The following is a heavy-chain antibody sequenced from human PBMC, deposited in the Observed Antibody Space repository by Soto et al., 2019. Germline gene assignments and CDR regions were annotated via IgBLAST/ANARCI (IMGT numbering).Heavy chain of an antibody. CDR2: IYSGGTT. J-gene: IGHJ5*02. Sequence: GGSLRLSCAASGFTVSSNYMSWVRQAPGKGLEWVSVIYSGGTTYYADSVKGRFTISRDNSKNTLYLQMNSLRAEDTAVYYCARNGDSSDYRGWFDPWGQGTLVTVS. CDR1: GFTVSSNY. V-gene: IGHV3-66*01. D-gene: IGHD3-22*01. CDR3: ARNGDSSDYRGWFDP.